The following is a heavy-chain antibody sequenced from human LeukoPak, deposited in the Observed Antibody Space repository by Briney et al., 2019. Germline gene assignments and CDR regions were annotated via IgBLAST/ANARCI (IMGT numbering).Heavy chain of an antibody. Sequence: SETLSLTCTVSGGSISSSSYYWGWIRQPPGKGLEWIASIYYSGSTYYNSSLKGRVTISVDTSKNQSSLKLTTVTAADTAVYYCATVADYGGNSKYFDYWGQGTLVTVSS. V-gene: IGHV4-39*01. J-gene: IGHJ4*02. CDR3: ATVADYGGNSKYFDY. CDR1: GGSISSSSYY. D-gene: IGHD4-23*01. CDR2: IYYSGST.